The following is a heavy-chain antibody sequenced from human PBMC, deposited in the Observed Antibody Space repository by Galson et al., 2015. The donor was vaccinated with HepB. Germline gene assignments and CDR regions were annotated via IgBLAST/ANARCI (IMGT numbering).Heavy chain of an antibody. CDR3: TTWRWLQSDYC. CDR1: GFTFTNAW. CDR2: IKSQTDGWTA. V-gene: IGHV3-15*07. Sequence: SLRLSCAASGFTFTNAWMNWVRQAPGKGLEWVGRIKSQTDGWTADYAAPVKGRFTISRDDSKNTLYLQMNSLKTEDTAVYYCTTWRWLQSDYCWGQGTLVTVSS. D-gene: IGHD5-24*01. J-gene: IGHJ4*02.